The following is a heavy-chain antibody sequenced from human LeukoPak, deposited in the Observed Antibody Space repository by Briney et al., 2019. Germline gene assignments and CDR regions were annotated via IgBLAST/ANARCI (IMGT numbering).Heavy chain of an antibody. Sequence: SETLSLTCAVYGGSFSGYYWSWIRQPPGKGLEWIGEINHSGSTNYNPSLKSRVTISVDTSKNQFPLKLSSVTAADTAVYYCARGTTYYYDSSGYYRSILFDYWGQGTLVTVSS. J-gene: IGHJ4*02. CDR3: ARGTTYYYDSSGYYRSILFDY. D-gene: IGHD3-22*01. V-gene: IGHV4-34*01. CDR1: GGSFSGYY. CDR2: INHSGST.